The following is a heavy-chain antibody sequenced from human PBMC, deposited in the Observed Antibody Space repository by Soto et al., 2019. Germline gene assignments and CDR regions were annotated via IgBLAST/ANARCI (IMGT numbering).Heavy chain of an antibody. D-gene: IGHD3-3*01. CDR2: ISYDGSNK. CDR3: AKEVDMYYDFWSGYYRVNWFDP. V-gene: IGHV3-30*18. Sequence: GGSLRLSCAASGFTFSSYGMHWVRQAPGKGLEWVAVISYDGSNKYYADSMKGRFTISRDNSKNTLYLQMNSLRAEDTAVYYCAKEVDMYYDFWSGYYRVNWFDPWGQGTLVTVSS. CDR1: GFTFSSYG. J-gene: IGHJ5*02.